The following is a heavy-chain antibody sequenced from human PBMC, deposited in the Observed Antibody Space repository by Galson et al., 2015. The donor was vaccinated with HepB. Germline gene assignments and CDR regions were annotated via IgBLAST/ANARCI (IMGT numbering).Heavy chain of an antibody. J-gene: IGHJ3*02. CDR3: AREGYEI. V-gene: IGHV1-3*04. CDR2: LNTGNGNT. Sequence: SVKVSCKASGSSFTSYAMHWVRQAPGQGLEWMGWLNTGNGNTKYSQKFQGRVTITRDTSASTAYMELNSLRSEDTAVYYCAREGYEIWGQGTMVTVSS. D-gene: IGHD2-15*01. CDR1: GSSFTSYA.